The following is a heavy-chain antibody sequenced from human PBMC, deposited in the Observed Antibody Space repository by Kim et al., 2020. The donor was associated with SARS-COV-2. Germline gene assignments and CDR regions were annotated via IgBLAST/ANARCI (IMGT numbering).Heavy chain of an antibody. Sequence: LSLTCAASGFTFSSYGMHWVRQAPGKGLEWVAVISYDGSNKYYADSVKGRFTISRDNSKNTLYLQMNSLRAEDTAVYYCAKGLLWFGELLSDLFDYW. CDR2: ISYDGSNK. D-gene: IGHD3-10*01. J-gene: IGHJ4*01. CDR1: GFTFSSYG. CDR3: AKGLLWFGELLSDLFDY. V-gene: IGHV3-30*18.